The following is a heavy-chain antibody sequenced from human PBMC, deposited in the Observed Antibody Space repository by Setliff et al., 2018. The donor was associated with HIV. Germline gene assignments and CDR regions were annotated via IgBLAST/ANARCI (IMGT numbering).Heavy chain of an antibody. CDR3: ARIPNHSSGFDY. D-gene: IGHD3-22*01. CDR2: IIPMFGAA. Sequence: SVKVSCKASGGTFSSYAISWVRQAPGQGLEWMGGIIPMFGAANYAQKFQGGVTITTDESTTTAYMELSSLRSEDTAVYYCARIPNHSSGFDYWGQGTPVTVSS. V-gene: IGHV1-69*05. CDR1: GGTFSSYA. J-gene: IGHJ4*02.